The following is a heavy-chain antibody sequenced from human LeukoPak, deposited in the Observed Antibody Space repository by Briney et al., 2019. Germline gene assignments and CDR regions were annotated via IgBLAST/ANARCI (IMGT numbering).Heavy chain of an antibody. CDR2: INHSGST. D-gene: IGHD3-22*01. V-gene: IGHV4-34*01. CDR3: ARGPIDSSGHHFDY. Sequence: SETLSLTCAVYGGSFSGYYWSWIRQPPGKGLEWIGEINHSGSTNYNPSLKSRVTISVDTSKNQFSLKLSSVTAADTAVYYCARGPIDSSGHHFDYWGQGTLVTVSS. J-gene: IGHJ4*02. CDR1: GGSFSGYY.